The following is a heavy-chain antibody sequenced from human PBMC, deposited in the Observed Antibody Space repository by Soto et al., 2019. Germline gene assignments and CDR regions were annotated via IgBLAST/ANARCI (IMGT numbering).Heavy chain of an antibody. CDR1: GYTFVDYD. Sequence: ASVKVSCKASGYTFVDYDINWVRQAAGQGLEWMAWMNPNTGNTAYAQKFQGRVNLTRDTSIGTAYMDLSSLTSADTAVYFCTRGFSSYSDHWAQGTKVTVSS. CDR2: MNPNTGNT. V-gene: IGHV1-8*01. CDR3: TRGFSSYSDH. D-gene: IGHD3-10*01. J-gene: IGHJ4*02.